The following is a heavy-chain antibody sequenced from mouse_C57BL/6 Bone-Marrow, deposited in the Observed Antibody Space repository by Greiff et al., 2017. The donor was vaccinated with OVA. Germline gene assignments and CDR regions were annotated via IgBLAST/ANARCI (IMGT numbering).Heavy chain of an antibody. CDR3: ARSTVVATDVDC. J-gene: IGHJ2*01. V-gene: IGHV1-81*01. D-gene: IGHD1-1*01. Sequence: QVQLKQSGAELARPGASVKLSCKASGYTFTSYGISWVKQRTGQGLEWIGEIYPRSGNTCYNEKFKGKATLTADKSSSTAYMELRSLTSEDSAVYFCARSTVVATDVDCWGQGTTLTVSS. CDR2: IYPRSGNT. CDR1: GYTFTSYG.